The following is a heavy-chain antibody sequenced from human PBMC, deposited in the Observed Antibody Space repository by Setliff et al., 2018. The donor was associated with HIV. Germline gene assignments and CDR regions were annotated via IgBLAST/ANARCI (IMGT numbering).Heavy chain of an antibody. CDR3: ARGGSYYKLDY. CDR1: GGSISSPTW. D-gene: IGHD3-10*01. Sequence: SETLSLTCAVSGGSISSPTWWSWVRQTPGRGLQMIGEIYHSGTTNYNPSLKSRVTISVDKSKNHFSLNLTSVTAADTAVYYCARGGSYYKLDYWGQGTLVTVSS. J-gene: IGHJ4*02. CDR2: IYHSGTT. V-gene: IGHV4-4*02.